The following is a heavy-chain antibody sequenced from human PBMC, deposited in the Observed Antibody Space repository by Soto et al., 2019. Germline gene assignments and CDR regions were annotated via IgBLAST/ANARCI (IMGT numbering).Heavy chain of an antibody. V-gene: IGHV3-15*01. CDR2: IKRKSDGGTT. Sequence: GGSLRVSCAGSGFTFINAWMTWVRPAPGKGLEWVGRIKRKSDGGTTDYAAPVKGRFTISRDDSKNTVYLQMNSLKTEDTAVYYCPTSGSGWDYFDYWGQGIRVTVSS. J-gene: IGHJ4*02. D-gene: IGHD6-19*01. CDR1: GFTFINAW. CDR3: PTSGSGWDYFDY.